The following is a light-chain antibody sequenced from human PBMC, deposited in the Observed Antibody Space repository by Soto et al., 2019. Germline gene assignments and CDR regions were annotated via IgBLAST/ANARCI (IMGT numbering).Light chain of an antibody. CDR2: EAT. CDR1: SSDVGSYNL. Sequence: QSALTQPASVSGSPGQSITISCTGTSSDVGSYNLVSWYQQHPGKAPKLMIYEATKRPSGVSDRFSGSKSGNTASLTISGRLAEDEADYYCCSYAGSRIVVFGGGTKLTVL. V-gene: IGLV2-23*01. CDR3: CSYAGSRIVV. J-gene: IGLJ2*01.